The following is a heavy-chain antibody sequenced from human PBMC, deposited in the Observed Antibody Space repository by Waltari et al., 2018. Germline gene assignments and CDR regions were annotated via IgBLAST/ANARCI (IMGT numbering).Heavy chain of an antibody. Sequence: QMQMVQSGPEVKKPGTSVRVSCKASGFTFTISALQLVRQARRQRLEWIGGIVVGNGNTNYAQKFQDRVTITRDMSTRTAYMELSSLRSEDTAVYYCAAAGLSGSYYACDYWAQGALVTVSS. D-gene: IGHD3-10*01. CDR1: GFTFTISA. V-gene: IGHV1-58*01. CDR3: AAAGLSGSYYACDY. J-gene: IGHJ4*02. CDR2: IVVGNGNT.